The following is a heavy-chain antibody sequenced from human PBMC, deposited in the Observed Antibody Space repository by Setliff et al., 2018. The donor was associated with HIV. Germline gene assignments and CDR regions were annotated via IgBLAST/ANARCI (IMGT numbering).Heavy chain of an antibody. V-gene: IGHV4-39*07. CDR1: GGSISSSSYY. J-gene: IGHJ4*02. CDR3: ARGMITRKLDY. D-gene: IGHD3-16*01. CDR2: INHSGST. Sequence: PSETLSLTCTVSGGSISSSSYYWSWIRQPPGKGLEWIGEINHSGSTNYNPSLKSRVTISVDTSKNQFSLKLSSVTAADTAVYYCARGMITRKLDYWGQGTLVTVSS.